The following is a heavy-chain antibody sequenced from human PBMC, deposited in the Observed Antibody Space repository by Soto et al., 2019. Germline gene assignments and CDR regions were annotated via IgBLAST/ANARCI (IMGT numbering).Heavy chain of an antibody. CDR3: ARDRAVVRGVMGHYGMDV. D-gene: IGHD3-10*01. V-gene: IGHV1-2*04. J-gene: IGHJ6*02. Sequence: ASVKVSCKASGYTFTGYYMHWVRQAPGQGLEWMGWINPNSGGTNYAQKFQGWVTMTRDTSISTAYMELSRLRSDDTAVYYCARDRAVVRGVMGHYGMDVWGQGTTVTVSS. CDR2: INPNSGGT. CDR1: GYTFTGYY.